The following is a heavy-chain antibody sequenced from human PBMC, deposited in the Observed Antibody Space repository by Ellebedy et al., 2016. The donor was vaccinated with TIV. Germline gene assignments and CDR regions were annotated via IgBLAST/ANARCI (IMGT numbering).Heavy chain of an antibody. V-gene: IGHV2-5*01. CDR3: AHSPRFGELPYYFDY. D-gene: IGHD3-10*01. CDR2: LYWNDDK. J-gene: IGHJ4*02. Sequence: SGPTLVKPPQTLTLTCSFSGLSLSTSGVGVGWIRPPPGKALEWLALLYWNDDKRYSPSLKSRLTITNDTSKNQVVLTMTNMDPVDTATYYCAHSPRFGELPYYFDYWGQGTLVTVSS. CDR1: GLSLSTSGVG.